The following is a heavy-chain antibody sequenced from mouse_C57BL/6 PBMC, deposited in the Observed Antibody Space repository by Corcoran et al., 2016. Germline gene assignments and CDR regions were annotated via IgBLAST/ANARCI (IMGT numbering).Heavy chain of an antibody. CDR2: INPNNGGT. D-gene: IGHD1-1*01. CDR1: GYTFTDYY. J-gene: IGHJ3*01. V-gene: IGHV1-26*01. Sequence: EVQLQQSGPELVKPGASVKISCKASGYTFTDYYMNWVKQSHGKSLEWIGDINPNNGGTSYNQKFKGKATLTVDKSSSTAYMELRSLTSEDSAVYYCAPYYYGSSLVAYWGQGTLVTVSA. CDR3: APYYYGSSLVAY.